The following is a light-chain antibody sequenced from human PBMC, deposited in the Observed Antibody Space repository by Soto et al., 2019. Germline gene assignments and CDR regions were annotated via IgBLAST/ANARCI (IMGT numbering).Light chain of an antibody. V-gene: IGLV2-8*01. CDR1: SSDVGGYNY. CDR3: SSYVGTNSYV. J-gene: IGLJ1*01. Sequence: QSALTQPPSASGSPGQSVTISCTGTSSDVGGYNYVSWYQQHPGKAPKLMIYEVSKRPSGVPDRFSGSKSDNTASLTVSGLQAEDEADYYCSSYVGTNSYVFGTGTKVTVL. CDR2: EVS.